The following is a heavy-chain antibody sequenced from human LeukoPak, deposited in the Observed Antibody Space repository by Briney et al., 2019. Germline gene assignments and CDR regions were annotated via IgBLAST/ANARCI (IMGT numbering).Heavy chain of an antibody. Sequence: GGSLRLSCAASRFTVTTNYMIWVRQAPGKGLEWVSVIYSGGSTYYADSVKGRFTISRDNSKNTLYLQMNSLRAEDTAVYYCAGQIRFLEWFPAAFDIWGQGTMVTVSS. CDR2: IYSGGST. V-gene: IGHV3-66*04. D-gene: IGHD3-3*01. CDR3: AGQIRFLEWFPAAFDI. J-gene: IGHJ3*02. CDR1: RFTVTTNY.